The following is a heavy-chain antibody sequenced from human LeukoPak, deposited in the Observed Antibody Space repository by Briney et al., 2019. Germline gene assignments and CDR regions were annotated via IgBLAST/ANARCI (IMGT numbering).Heavy chain of an antibody. D-gene: IGHD6-6*01. CDR2: INHSGST. J-gene: IGHJ4*02. CDR1: GGSFSGYY. CDR3: AREGQLVRGFDY. Sequence: SETLSLTCAVYGGSFSGYYWSWIRQPPGKGLEWIGEINHSGSTNYNPSLKSRVTISVDTSKNQFSLKLSSVTAADTAVYYCAREGQLVRGFDYWGQGTLVTVSS. V-gene: IGHV4-34*01.